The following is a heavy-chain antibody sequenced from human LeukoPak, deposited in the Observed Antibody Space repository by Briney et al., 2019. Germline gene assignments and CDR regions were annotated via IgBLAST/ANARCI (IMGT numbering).Heavy chain of an antibody. D-gene: IGHD3-3*01. V-gene: IGHV3-21*01. CDR2: ISSSSSYI. J-gene: IGHJ4*02. CDR3: ARLGMVDYFDY. CDR1: GFTFSSYS. Sequence: GGSLRLSCAASGFTFSSYSMIWVRQAPGKGLEWVSSISSSSSYIYYADSVKGRFTISRDNAKNSLYLQMNSLGAEDTAVYYCARLGMVDYFDYWGQGTLVTVSS.